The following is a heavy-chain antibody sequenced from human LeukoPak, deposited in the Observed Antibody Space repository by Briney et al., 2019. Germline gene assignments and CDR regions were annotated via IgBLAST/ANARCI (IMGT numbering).Heavy chain of an antibody. CDR1: GFTFDDYA. J-gene: IGHJ4*02. CDR3: ARDDASSGYRSTHFDY. Sequence: GGSLRLSCAASGFTFDDYAMHWVRQAPGKGLEWVSGISWNSGSIGYADSVKGRFTISRDNAKNSLYLQMDSLRAEDTAVYYCARDDASSGYRSTHFDYWGQGTLVTVSS. V-gene: IGHV3-9*01. CDR2: ISWNSGSI. D-gene: IGHD3-22*01.